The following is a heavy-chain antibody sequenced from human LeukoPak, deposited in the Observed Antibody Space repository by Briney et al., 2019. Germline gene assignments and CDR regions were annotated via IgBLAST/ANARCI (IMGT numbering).Heavy chain of an antibody. CDR1: GDRFTSYW. Sequence: GESLKISCKGSGDRFTSYWIGWGRQMPGKGVEWMGIIYPGDSDTRYSPSFQGQVTISADKSISTAYLQWSRLKDTDCAMYDCARLVSLVAANDRKDVWGKVPTVTVSS. D-gene: IGHD2-21*01. J-gene: IGHJ6*04. V-gene: IGHV5-51*01. CDR3: ARLVSLVAANDRKDV. CDR2: IYPGDSDT.